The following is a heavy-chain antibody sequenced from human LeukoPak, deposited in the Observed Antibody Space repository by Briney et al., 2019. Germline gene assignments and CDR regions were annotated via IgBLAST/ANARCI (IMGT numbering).Heavy chain of an antibody. J-gene: IGHJ5*02. CDR3: ARPYYYDSRIDP. D-gene: IGHD3-22*01. CDR1: GGSISSGDYY. Sequence: PSQTLSLTCTVSGGSISSGDYYWSSIRQPPGKGLEWIGYTYYSGSTYYNPSLKSRVTISVDTSKNQFPLKLTSVTAADTAVYYCARPYYYDSRIDPWGQGTLVTVSS. V-gene: IGHV4-30-4*01. CDR2: TYYSGST.